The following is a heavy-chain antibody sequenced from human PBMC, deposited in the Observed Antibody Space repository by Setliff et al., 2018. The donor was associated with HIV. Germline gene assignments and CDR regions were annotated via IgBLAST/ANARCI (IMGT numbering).Heavy chain of an antibody. Sequence: GGSLRLSCAASGFTVSSNYMSWVRQAPGKGLGWVSVIYSGGSTYYADSVKGRFTISRDNSKNTLYLQMNSLRAEDTAVYYCARQYSGSYYFRGYFDYWGQGTLVTVSS. CDR3: ARQYSGSYYFRGYFDY. D-gene: IGHD1-26*01. V-gene: IGHV3-66*02. CDR2: IYSGGST. J-gene: IGHJ4*02. CDR1: GFTVSSNY.